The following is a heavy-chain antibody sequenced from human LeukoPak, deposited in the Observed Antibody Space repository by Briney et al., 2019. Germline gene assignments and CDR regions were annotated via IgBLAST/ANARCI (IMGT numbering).Heavy chain of an antibody. J-gene: IGHJ5*02. D-gene: IGHD1-14*01. CDR1: GFTFSSYS. CDR3: ARERYQGETNWFDP. Sequence: GGSLRLSCAASGFTFSSYSMNWVRQAPGKGLEWVSYISSSSSTIYYADSVKGRFTISRDNAENSLYLQMNSLRAEDTAVYYCARERYQGETNWFDPWGQGTLVTVSS. CDR2: ISSSSSTI. V-gene: IGHV3-48*01.